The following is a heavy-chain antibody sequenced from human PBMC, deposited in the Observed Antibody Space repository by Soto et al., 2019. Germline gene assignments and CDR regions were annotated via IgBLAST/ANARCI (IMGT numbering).Heavy chain of an antibody. V-gene: IGHV3-48*03. D-gene: IGHD1-26*01. CDR2: ISSSDSTI. J-gene: IGHJ4*02. CDR3: AKEATNINNFDY. CDR1: GFTFSNYE. Sequence: EVQLVESGGGLVPPGGSLRLSCAASGFTFSNYEMTWVRQAPGQGLEWVSYISSSDSTIYYADSVKGRFTISRDNAENSLYLQMNSLRAEDTAVYYCAKEATNINNFDYWGQGTLVTVSS.